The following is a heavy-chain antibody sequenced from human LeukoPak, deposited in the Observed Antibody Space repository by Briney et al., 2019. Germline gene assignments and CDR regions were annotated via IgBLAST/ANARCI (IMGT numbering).Heavy chain of an antibody. J-gene: IGHJ4*02. Sequence: PGGSLRLSCAAFGFTVSSNYISWVRQAPGKGLEWVSVIYSGGSTYYADSVKGRFTISRDNSKNTLYPQMNSLRAEDTAVYYCASSGIAVAVDYWGQGTLVTVSS. D-gene: IGHD6-19*01. CDR2: IYSGGST. CDR3: ASSGIAVAVDY. V-gene: IGHV3-53*01. CDR1: GFTVSSNY.